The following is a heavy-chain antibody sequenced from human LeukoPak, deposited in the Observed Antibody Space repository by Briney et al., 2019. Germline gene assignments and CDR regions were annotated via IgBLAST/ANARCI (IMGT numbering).Heavy chain of an antibody. J-gene: IGHJ4*02. Sequence: PGGSLRLSCAASGFTFSSNWMHWVRQAPGKGLVWVSRSNEDGSTTNYADSVKGRFTISRDNAKNTLYLQMNSLTAEDTAVYYCARPVGVTNRVMEDYWGQGTLVTVSS. CDR1: GFTFSSNW. D-gene: IGHD2-8*01. V-gene: IGHV3-74*01. CDR3: ARPVGVTNRVMEDY. CDR2: SNEDGSTT.